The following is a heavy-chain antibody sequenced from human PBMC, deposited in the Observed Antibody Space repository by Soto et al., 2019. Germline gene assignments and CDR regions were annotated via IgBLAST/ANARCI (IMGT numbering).Heavy chain of an antibody. J-gene: IGHJ4*02. CDR1: GHTFTSYG. V-gene: IGHV1-18*04. CDR3: ARDPDVDTAMVTVFDY. D-gene: IGHD5-18*01. Sequence: ASVKVSCKASGHTFTSYGISWVRQAPGQGLEWMGWISAYNGNTNYAQKLQGRVTMTTDTSTSTAYMELRSLRSDDTAVYYCARDPDVDTAMVTVFDYWGQGTLVTVSS. CDR2: ISAYNGNT.